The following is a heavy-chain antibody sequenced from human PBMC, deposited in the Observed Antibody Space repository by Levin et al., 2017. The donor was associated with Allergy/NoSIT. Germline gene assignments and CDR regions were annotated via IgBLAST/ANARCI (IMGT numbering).Heavy chain of an antibody. D-gene: IGHD3-9*01. J-gene: IGHJ4*02. V-gene: IGHV4-34*01. Sequence: ESLKISCAVYGGSFSGYYWSWIRQPPGKGLEWIGEINHSGSTNYNPSLKSRVTISVDTSKNQFSLKLSSVTAADTAVYYCARGQRRYFDWFRGGFDYWGQGTLVTVSS. CDR3: ARGQRRYFDWFRGGFDY. CDR1: GGSFSGYY. CDR2: INHSGST.